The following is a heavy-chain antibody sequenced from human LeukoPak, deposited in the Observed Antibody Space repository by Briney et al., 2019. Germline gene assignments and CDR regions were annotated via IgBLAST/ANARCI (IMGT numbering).Heavy chain of an antibody. J-gene: IGHJ3*02. V-gene: IGHV3-21*01. Sequence: GGSLRLSCAASGFTFSSYTMNWLRQAPGKGLEWFSSISSSSSYIYYADSVQGRFTISRDNAKNSLYLQMNSLRAEDTAVYYCASSPGITGTNDAFDIWGQGTMVTVSS. D-gene: IGHD1-20*01. CDR2: ISSSSSYI. CDR1: GFTFSSYT. CDR3: ASSPGITGTNDAFDI.